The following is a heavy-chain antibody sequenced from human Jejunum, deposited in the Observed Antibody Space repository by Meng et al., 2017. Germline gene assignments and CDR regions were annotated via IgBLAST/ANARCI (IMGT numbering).Heavy chain of an antibody. CDR2: TYYRSKWYN. Sequence: QAQLLHSCPGMVAPPTTPSLPCAISGDIVSSTGAAWNWIRQSPSRGLEWLGRTYYRSKWYNDYAVSVKGRIAINPDTSKNQFFLQLNSVTPEDTAVYYCARDYGTSRPFEYWGQGIRVTVYS. J-gene: IGHJ4*02. V-gene: IGHV6-1*01. D-gene: IGHD1/OR15-1a*01. CDR3: ARDYGTSRPFEY. CDR1: GDIVSSTGAA.